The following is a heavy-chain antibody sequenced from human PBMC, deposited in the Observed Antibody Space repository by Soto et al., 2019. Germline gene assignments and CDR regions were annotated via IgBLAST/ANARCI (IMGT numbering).Heavy chain of an antibody. CDR1: GYTFTNYG. Sequence: ASVEVSCKXSGYTFTNYGITWVRQAPGQGLEWLGWINAYNGNTKYAQKLQGRVTMTTDTSTTTAYMELRSLRSDDTAVYFCARECDVVATNIDYWGQGTLVTVSS. J-gene: IGHJ4*02. CDR3: ARECDVVATNIDY. V-gene: IGHV1-18*01. CDR2: INAYNGNT. D-gene: IGHD5-12*01.